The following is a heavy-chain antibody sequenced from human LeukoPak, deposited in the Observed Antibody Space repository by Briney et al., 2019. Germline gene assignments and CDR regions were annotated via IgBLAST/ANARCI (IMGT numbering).Heavy chain of an antibody. CDR3: AGVYYDYAWGSCRPYYYDY. CDR1: GGSISSGRYY. CDR2: IYTSGST. V-gene: IGHV4-61*02. D-gene: IGHD3-16*01. J-gene: IGHJ4*02. Sequence: PSQTLSLTCTVSGGSISSGRYYSGWIRQPAGKGLQWIGRIYTSGSTNYNPSLKSRVTISVDTSKTKFSLKLSSVPAADTVISYRAGVYYDYAWGSCRPYYYDYRGQVTLVTVSS.